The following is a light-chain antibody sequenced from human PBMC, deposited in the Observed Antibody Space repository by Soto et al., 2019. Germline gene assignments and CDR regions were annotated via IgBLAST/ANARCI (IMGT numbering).Light chain of an antibody. V-gene: IGLV1-40*01. CDR2: GNS. Sequence: QSVLTQPPSVSGAPGQRVTISCTGSSSNIGAGYDVHWYQQLPGTAPKLLIYGNSNRPSGVPVRFSGSKSGTSASLAITGLQAEDEADYYCQSYDRSLSAVFGGGTKLTVL. CDR1: SSNIGAGYD. CDR3: QSYDRSLSAV. J-gene: IGLJ2*01.